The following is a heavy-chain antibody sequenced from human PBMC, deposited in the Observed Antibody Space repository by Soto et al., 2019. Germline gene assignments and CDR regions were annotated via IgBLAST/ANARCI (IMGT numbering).Heavy chain of an antibody. CDR2: IWYDGSNK. J-gene: IGHJ4*02. D-gene: IGHD3-22*01. CDR3: ARGLLLGLYYFDY. Sequence: GGSLRLSCAASGFTFSSYGMHWVRQAPGKGLEWVAVIWYDGSNKYYADSVKGRFTISRDNSKNTLYLQMNSLRAEDTAVYYCARGLLLGLYYFDYWGQGTLVTVSS. V-gene: IGHV3-33*01. CDR1: GFTFSSYG.